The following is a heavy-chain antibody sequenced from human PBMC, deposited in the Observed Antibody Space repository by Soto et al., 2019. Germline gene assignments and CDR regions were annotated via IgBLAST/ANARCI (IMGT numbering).Heavy chain of an antibody. CDR2: IFSNDEK. V-gene: IGHV2-26*01. D-gene: IGHD6-19*01. CDR1: GFSLSNARMG. CDR3: ARDSSGWSPHYYYGMDV. J-gene: IGHJ6*02. Sequence: QVTLKESGPVLVKPTETLTLTCTVSGFSLSNARMGVSWIRQPPGKALEWLAHIFSNDEKSYSTSLKSRLTISKDTSKSQVVLTMTNMDPVDTAAYYCARDSSGWSPHYYYGMDVWGQGTTVTVSS.